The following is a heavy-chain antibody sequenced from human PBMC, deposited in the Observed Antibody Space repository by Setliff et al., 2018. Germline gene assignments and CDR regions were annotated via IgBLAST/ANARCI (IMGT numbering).Heavy chain of an antibody. CDR3: AREGVDIRSSTDYRYYMDV. J-gene: IGHJ6*03. V-gene: IGHV1-69*05. CDR2: TIPMFGSA. Sequence: GASVKVSCKASGGTFRSYGISWVRRAPGQGLEWMGGTIPMFGSANYAQKFQGRVTIITDEFTGTAYMELSSLRTEDTAVYYCAREGVDIRSSTDYRYYMDVWGKGTTVTVSS. D-gene: IGHD5-12*01. CDR1: GGTFRSYG.